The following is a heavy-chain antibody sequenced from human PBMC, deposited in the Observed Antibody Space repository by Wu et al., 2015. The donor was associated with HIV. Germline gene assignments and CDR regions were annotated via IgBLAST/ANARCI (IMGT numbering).Heavy chain of an antibody. J-gene: IGHJ4*03. CDR3: ARDRGYYDILTGYYPKPYFDY. CDR2: INPNSGGT. V-gene: IGHV1-2*02. D-gene: IGHD3-9*01. Sequence: VQLVQSGAEVKKPGASVKVSCKASGYTFTGYYMHWVRQAPGQGLEWMGWINPNSGGTNYAQKFLGRVTMTRDTSISTAYMELSRLRSDDTAVYYCARDRGYYDILTGYYPKPYFDYWARDAGHRLL. CDR1: GYTFTGYY.